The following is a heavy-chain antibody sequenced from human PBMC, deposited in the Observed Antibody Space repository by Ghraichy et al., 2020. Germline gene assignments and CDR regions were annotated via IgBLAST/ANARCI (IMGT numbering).Heavy chain of an antibody. D-gene: IGHD5-18*01. Sequence: SVKVSCKASGGTFSSYAISWVRQAPGQGLEWMGGIIPIFGTANYAQKFQGRVTITADESTSTAYMELSSLRSEDTAVYYCGSAVDTAMAFSPTDYYYYYMDVWGKGTTVTVSS. CDR1: GGTFSSYA. J-gene: IGHJ6*03. CDR2: IIPIFGTA. V-gene: IGHV1-69*13. CDR3: GSAVDTAMAFSPTDYYYYYMDV.